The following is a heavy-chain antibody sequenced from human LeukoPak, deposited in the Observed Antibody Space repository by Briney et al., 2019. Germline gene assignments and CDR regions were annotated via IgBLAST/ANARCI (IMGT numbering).Heavy chain of an antibody. CDR3: ASGSQFVPVYSRGHDY. CDR1: GFTFSDYY. V-gene: IGHV3-11*04. J-gene: IGHJ4*02. CDR2: ISSSGSTI. Sequence: GGSLRLSCAASGFTFSDYYMSWIRQAPGKGLEWVSYISSSGSTIYYADSVKGRFTISRDNAKNSLYLQMNSLRAEDTAVYYCASGSQFVPVYSRGHDYWGQGTLVTVSS. D-gene: IGHD6-19*01.